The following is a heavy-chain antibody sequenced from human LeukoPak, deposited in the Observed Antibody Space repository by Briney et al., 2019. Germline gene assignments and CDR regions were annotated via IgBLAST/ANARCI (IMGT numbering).Heavy chain of an antibody. J-gene: IGHJ4*02. Sequence: ASVKVSCKASGYTFTGYYMHWVRQAPGQGLEWMGWINPNSGGTNYAQKFQGRVTMTRDTSISTAYMELSRLRSDDTAVYYCARRVFEKMATMFFDYGGKGTLVTVS. CDR2: INPNSGGT. V-gene: IGHV1-2*02. D-gene: IGHD5-24*01. CDR3: ARRVFEKMATMFFDY. CDR1: GYTFTGYY.